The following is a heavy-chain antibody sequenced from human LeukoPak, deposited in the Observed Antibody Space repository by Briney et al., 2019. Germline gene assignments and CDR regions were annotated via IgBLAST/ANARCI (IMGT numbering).Heavy chain of an antibody. Sequence: SETLSLTCTVSGASVSSASYWTWIRQPPGKGVEWIAHIYNGVNTNYNPSLKSRVTISVDTSKDQFSLRLNSVTAADTAVYYCARSRAFNSGAFDPWGQGSLVTVSS. CDR1: GASVSSASY. D-gene: IGHD1-26*01. J-gene: IGHJ5*02. V-gene: IGHV4-61*01. CDR2: IYNGVNT. CDR3: ARSRAFNSGAFDP.